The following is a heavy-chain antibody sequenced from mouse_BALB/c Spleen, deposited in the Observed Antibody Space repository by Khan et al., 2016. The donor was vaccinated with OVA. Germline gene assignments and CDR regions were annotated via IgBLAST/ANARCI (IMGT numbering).Heavy chain of an antibody. Sequence: QVQLQQPGAELVKAGASVKMSCKASGYTFTSYWMHWVKQRLGQGLEWFAETNPTNGRTYYNEKFKSKATLTVDKSSSTAYMLLSGPTFEDAAVYCCARIKKRVGTYFDYWGQGTMVTVSS. CDR3: ARIKKRVGTYFDY. D-gene: IGHD2-14*01. CDR1: GYTFTSYW. V-gene: IGHV1S81*02. J-gene: IGHJ2*01. CDR2: TNPTNGRT.